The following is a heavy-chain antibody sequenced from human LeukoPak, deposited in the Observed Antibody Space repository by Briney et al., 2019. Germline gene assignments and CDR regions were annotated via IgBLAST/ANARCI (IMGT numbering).Heavy chain of an antibody. J-gene: IGHJ3*02. CDR1: GGTFSSYA. V-gene: IGHV1-69*04. CDR3: ARGLSMGYAFDI. Sequence: GASVKLSCKASGGTFSSYAISWVRQAPGQGLEWMGRIIPILGIANYAQKFQGRVTITADKSTSTAYMELSSLRSEDTAVYYCARGLSMGYAFDIWGQGTMVTVSS. CDR2: IIPILGIA. D-gene: IGHD2/OR15-2a*01.